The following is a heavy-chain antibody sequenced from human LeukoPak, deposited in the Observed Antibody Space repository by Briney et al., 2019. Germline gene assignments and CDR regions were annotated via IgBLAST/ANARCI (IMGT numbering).Heavy chain of an antibody. CDR2: ISGDAIYI. CDR3: AKNYGTSRPFYDS. D-gene: IGHD4-17*01. V-gene: IGHV3-23*01. Sequence: GGSLRLSCAASGFTFSSYAMTWVRQAPGKGLQWVSAISGDAIYIYYLDSVKGCFTTSRDNSKNTLFLQMNSLTADDTAVYYCAKNYGTSRPFYDSWGQGIVVTVAS. CDR1: GFTFSSYA. J-gene: IGHJ4*02.